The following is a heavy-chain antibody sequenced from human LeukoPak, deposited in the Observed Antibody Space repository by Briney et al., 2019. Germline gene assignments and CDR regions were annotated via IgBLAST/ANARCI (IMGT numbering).Heavy chain of an antibody. V-gene: IGHV3-30-3*01. CDR2: ISYDGSNK. CDR3: AREGPIYYGSSGYFDY. CDR1: GFTFSSYA. Sequence: PVGSLRLSCAAFGFTFSSYAMHWVRQAPGKGLEWVAVISYDGSNKYYADSVKGRFTISRDNSKNTLYLQMNSLRAEDTAVYYCAREGPIYYGSSGYFDYWGQGTLVTVSS. J-gene: IGHJ4*02. D-gene: IGHD3-22*01.